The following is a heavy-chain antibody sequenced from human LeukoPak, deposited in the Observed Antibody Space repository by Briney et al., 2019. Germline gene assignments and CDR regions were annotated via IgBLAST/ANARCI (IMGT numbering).Heavy chain of an antibody. CDR3: TTNPGTWGDF. V-gene: IGHV3-15*07. J-gene: IGHJ4*02. CDR2: IKSETNGGTA. D-gene: IGHD7-27*01. CDR1: GLTFSNAL. Sequence: GGSLRLSCAASGLTFSNALMNWVRQAPGKGLEWVAHIKSETNGGTADYAAAVEGRFTISRDDSKNTLYLQMNSLKIEDTAVYFCTTNPGTWGDFWGQGSLVTVSS.